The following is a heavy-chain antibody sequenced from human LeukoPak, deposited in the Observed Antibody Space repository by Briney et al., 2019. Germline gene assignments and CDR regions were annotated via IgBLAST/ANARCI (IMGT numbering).Heavy chain of an antibody. CDR2: IYYSGST. CDR3: ATIAVVGKPTP. V-gene: IGHV4-59*08. D-gene: IGHD6-19*01. CDR1: GGSISSYY. Sequence: PSETLSLTCTVSGGSISSYYWSWIRKPPGRGLEYIGFIYYSGSTKYNPSLKSRVTISIDTSKNQFSLRLTSVTAADTAVYHCATIAVVGKPTPWGQGTLVTVSS. J-gene: IGHJ5*02.